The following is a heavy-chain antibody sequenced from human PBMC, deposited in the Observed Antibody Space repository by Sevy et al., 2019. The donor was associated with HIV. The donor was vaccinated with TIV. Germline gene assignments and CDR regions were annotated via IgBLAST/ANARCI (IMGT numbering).Heavy chain of an antibody. CDR3: ARDLFRYDFWSGYKVPFYYYGMDV. Sequence: GGSLRLSCAASGFTFSSYSMNWVRQAPGKGLEWVSSISSSSSYIYYADSVKGRFTISRDNAKNSLYLQMNSLRAEDTAVYYCARDLFRYDFWSGYKVPFYYYGMDVWGQGTTVTVSS. CDR1: GFTFSSYS. J-gene: IGHJ6*02. D-gene: IGHD3-3*01. V-gene: IGHV3-21*01. CDR2: ISSSSSYI.